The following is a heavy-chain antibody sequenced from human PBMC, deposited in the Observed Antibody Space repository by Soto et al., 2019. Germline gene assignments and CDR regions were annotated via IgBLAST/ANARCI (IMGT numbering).Heavy chain of an antibody. CDR1: GGSISSSSYY. D-gene: IGHD1-1*01. CDR3: ARAQPGPLAP. J-gene: IGHJ5*02. Sequence: SETLSLTCTVSGGSISSSSYYWGWIRQPPGKGLEWIGSIYHSGSTYYNPSLKSRVTISVDTSKNQFSLKLSSVTAADTAVYYCARAQPGPLAPWGQGTLVTVSS. V-gene: IGHV4-39*07. CDR2: IYHSGST.